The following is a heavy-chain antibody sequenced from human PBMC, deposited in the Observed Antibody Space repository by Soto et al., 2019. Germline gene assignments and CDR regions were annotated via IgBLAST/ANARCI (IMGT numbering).Heavy chain of an antibody. Sequence: SETLSLTCTVSGGYISSYYWSWIRQPPGKELEWIGYIYYSGNTFYNPSLMSRVTISVDTSKNQFSLKLSSVTAADTAIYYCAREVITVTPEINDAFDIWGQGTMVTVSS. CDR3: AREVITVTPEINDAFDI. CDR2: IYYSGNT. CDR1: GGYISSYY. D-gene: IGHD4-17*01. V-gene: IGHV4-59*12. J-gene: IGHJ3*02.